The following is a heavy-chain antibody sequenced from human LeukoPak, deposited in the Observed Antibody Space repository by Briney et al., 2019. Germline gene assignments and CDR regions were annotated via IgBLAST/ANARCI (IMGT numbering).Heavy chain of an antibody. J-gene: IGHJ4*02. D-gene: IGHD3-10*01. CDR3: ARWTYGSGRPLDY. CDR1: GGSISSSNW. CDR2: IYHSGST. Sequence: ASGTLSLTCAVSGGSISSSNWWSWVRQPPGKGLDWIGEIYHSGSTNYNPSLKCRVTISVDKSKNQFSLKLSSVTAADTAVYYCARWTYGSGRPLDYWGQGTLVTVSS. V-gene: IGHV4-4*02.